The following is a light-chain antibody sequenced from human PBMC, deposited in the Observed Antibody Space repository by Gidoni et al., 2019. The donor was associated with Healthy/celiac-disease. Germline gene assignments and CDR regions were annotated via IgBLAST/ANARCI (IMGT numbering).Light chain of an antibody. CDR1: QSISSY. V-gene: IGKV1-39*01. CDR2: AAS. J-gene: IGKJ1*01. Sequence: DIQRSQSPSSLSASVGDRVTITCRASQSISSYLIWYQQKPGKAPKLLIYAASSLQSGVPSRFSGSGSGTDFTLTISSLQPEDFATYYCQQSYSTPRTFGQXTKVEIK. CDR3: QQSYSTPRT.